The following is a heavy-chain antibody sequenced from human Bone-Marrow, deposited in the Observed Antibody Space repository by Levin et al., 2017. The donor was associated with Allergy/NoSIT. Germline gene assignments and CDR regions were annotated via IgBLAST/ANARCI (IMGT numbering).Heavy chain of an antibody. Sequence: GESLKISCKASGYTFSSHGISWVRQAPGQGLEWMGWISTFNGNTKYAQKWQGRVTMTTDTSTNTAYMELRSLRADDTAVHYCARDLVTDYYFYYGMDVWGQGTTVTVSS. D-gene: IGHD2/OR15-2a*01. J-gene: IGHJ6*02. CDR1: GYTFSSHG. CDR2: ISTFNGNT. CDR3: ARDLVTDYYFYYGMDV. V-gene: IGHV1-18*01.